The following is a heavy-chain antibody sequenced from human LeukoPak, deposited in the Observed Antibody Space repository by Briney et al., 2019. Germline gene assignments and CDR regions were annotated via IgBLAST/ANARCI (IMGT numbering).Heavy chain of an antibody. CDR1: GYTFTSYG. J-gene: IGHJ4*02. CDR2: ISAYNGNT. V-gene: IGHV1-18*01. CDR3: ARDSPVSGSSWYRSTFDY. D-gene: IGHD6-13*01. Sequence: ASMKVSCKASGYTFTSYGISWVRQAPGQGLEWMGWISAYNGNTNYAQKLQGRVTMTTDTSTSTAYMELRSLRSDDTAVCYCARDSPVSGSSWYRSTFDYWGQGTLVTVSS.